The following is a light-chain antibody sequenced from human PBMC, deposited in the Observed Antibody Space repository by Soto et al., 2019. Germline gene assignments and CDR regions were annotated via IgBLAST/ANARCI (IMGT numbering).Light chain of an antibody. Sequence: EIVFTQSPATLSLSPGERATLSFRASQSVSSYLAWYQQKPGQAPRLLVYDASNRATDVPPRFSGSGSGTDFTLTISRLEPEDFAVYHCQQYGSSPTTFGQGTKVDIK. V-gene: IGKV3-20*01. CDR1: QSVSSY. J-gene: IGKJ1*01. CDR2: DAS. CDR3: QQYGSSPTT.